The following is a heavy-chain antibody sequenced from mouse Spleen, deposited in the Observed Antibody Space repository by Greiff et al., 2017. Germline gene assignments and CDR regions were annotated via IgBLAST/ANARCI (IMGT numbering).Heavy chain of an antibody. Sequence: EVKLMESGGGLVQPGSSMKLSCTASGFTFSDYYMAWVRQVPEKGLEWVANINYDGSSTYYLDSLKSRFIISRDNAKNILYLQMSSLKSEDTATYYCARDGNFDYWGQGTTLTVSS. CDR2: INYDGSST. D-gene: IGHD4-1*01. CDR3: ARDGNFDY. V-gene: IGHV5-16*01. J-gene: IGHJ2*01. CDR1: GFTFSDYY.